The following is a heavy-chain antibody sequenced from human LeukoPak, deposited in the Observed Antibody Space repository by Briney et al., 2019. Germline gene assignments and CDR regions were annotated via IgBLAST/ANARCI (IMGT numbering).Heavy chain of an antibody. J-gene: IGHJ4*02. CDR3: ARGQQWLVRGVYFDY. CDR2: INHSGST. Sequence: PSETLSLTCAVYGGSFSGYYWSWIRQPPGKGLEWIGEINHSGSTNYNPSLKSRVTISVDTSTNQFSLKLSSVTAADTAVYYCARGQQWLVRGVYFDYWGQGTLVTVSS. D-gene: IGHD6-19*01. V-gene: IGHV4-34*01. CDR1: GGSFSGYY.